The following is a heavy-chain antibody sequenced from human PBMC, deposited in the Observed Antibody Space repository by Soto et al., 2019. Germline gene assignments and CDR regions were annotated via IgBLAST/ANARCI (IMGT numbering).Heavy chain of an antibody. CDR3: AKGLSIIVADFFDI. D-gene: IGHD3-22*01. Sequence: PGGSLRLSCAASGFTFSNYDMHWVRQAPGKGLEWVAIISYDGTNKYYADSVKGRFTISRDNSKNTLSLQMNSLRAEDTAVYYCAKGLSIIVADFFDIWGQGTMVTVSS. J-gene: IGHJ3*02. CDR1: GFTFSNYD. CDR2: ISYDGTNK. V-gene: IGHV3-30*18.